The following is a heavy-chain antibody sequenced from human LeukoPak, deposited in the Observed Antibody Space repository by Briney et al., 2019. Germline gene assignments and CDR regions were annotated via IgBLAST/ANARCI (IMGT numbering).Heavy chain of an antibody. CDR3: AGDQGGNRWTY. Sequence: PGGSLRLSCAASGFTFSTYSMNWVRQAPGKGLEWVSSISTRSSYIYYVDSVRGRFTISRDNAKKSLYLQMNSLRVEDSAAYYCAGDQGGNRWTYWGQGTLVTVSS. J-gene: IGHJ4*02. CDR1: GFTFSTYS. CDR2: ISTRSSYI. D-gene: IGHD3-16*01. V-gene: IGHV3-21*01.